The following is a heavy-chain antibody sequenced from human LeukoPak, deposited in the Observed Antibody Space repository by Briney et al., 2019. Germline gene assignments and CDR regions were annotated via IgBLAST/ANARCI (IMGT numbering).Heavy chain of an antibody. CDR2: IIPLFGTT. D-gene: IGHD1-1*01. J-gene: IGHJ6*03. Sequence: ASVKVSCKAPGGSFSSHAVGWVRQAPGQGLEWLGRIIPLFGTTRYAQKFQGRVTITTDESTRTAYMDLSSLTSEDTAVYYCARGSWDDVGYYYYYYMDVWGKGSTVTVSS. CDR3: ARGSWDDVGYYYYYYMDV. V-gene: IGHV1-69*05. CDR1: GGSFSSHA.